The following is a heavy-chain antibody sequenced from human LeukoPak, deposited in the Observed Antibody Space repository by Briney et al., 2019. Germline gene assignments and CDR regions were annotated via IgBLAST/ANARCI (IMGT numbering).Heavy chain of an antibody. J-gene: IGHJ4*02. CDR2: IYTSRST. CDR3: GRDVYYYGSGSPRFDY. D-gene: IGHD3-10*01. V-gene: IGHV4-4*07. CDR1: GGSISSYY. Sequence: SETLSFTCTVSGGSISSYYWSWIRQPAGKGLEWIGRIYTSRSTNYNPSLKSRVTISVDTSNNQFSLKLSSVTAADTAVYYCGRDVYYYGSGSPRFDYWGQATQVGDSS.